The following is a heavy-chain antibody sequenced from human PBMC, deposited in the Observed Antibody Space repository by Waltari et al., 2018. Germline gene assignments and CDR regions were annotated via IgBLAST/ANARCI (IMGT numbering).Heavy chain of an antibody. D-gene: IGHD3-3*01. CDR3: ARVSWSGYDAFDI. Sequence: QVQLVQSGAEVKKPGASVKVSCKASGYTFTSYYMHWVRQAPGQGLEWMGIITPSGGSTSYAQKLQGRVTMTTDTATRTAYMELRSLGADDTAVYYCARVSWSGYDAFDIWGQGTMVTVSS. CDR2: ITPSGGST. J-gene: IGHJ3*02. CDR1: GYTFTSYY. V-gene: IGHV1-46*01.